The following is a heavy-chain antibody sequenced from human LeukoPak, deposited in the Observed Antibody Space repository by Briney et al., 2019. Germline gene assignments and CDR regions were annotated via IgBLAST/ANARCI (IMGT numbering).Heavy chain of an antibody. Sequence: SETLSLTCTVSGGSVNSYYWSWTRQPAGKGLEWIGHIYASGSNDYNPSLKSRVTMSLDMAKNQFSLRLTSVTAADTAVYFCARMVPAGTHNYWGQGLLVTVSS. V-gene: IGHV4-4*07. CDR2: IYASGSN. J-gene: IGHJ4*02. CDR1: GGSVNSYY. CDR3: ARMVPAGTHNY. D-gene: IGHD2-2*01.